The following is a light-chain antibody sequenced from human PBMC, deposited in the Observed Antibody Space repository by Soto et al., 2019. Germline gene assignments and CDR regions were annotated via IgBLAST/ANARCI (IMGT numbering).Light chain of an antibody. J-gene: IGLJ3*02. CDR1: SSDVGSNNL. CDR3: CSYANIYIWV. CDR2: EAT. Sequence: QSVLSQPASVSGSPGQSITIPCTGSSSDVGSNNLVSWYQQHPGKAPKVMIYEATKRPSGVSNRFSGSKSGNTASLTISGIQAEDEADYYCCSYANIYIWVFGGGTKVTVL. V-gene: IGLV2-23*01.